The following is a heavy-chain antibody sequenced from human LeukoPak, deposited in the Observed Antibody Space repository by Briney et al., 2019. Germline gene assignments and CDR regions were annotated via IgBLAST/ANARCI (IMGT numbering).Heavy chain of an antibody. CDR2: IRSSSTII. CDR1: GFTFSSYG. D-gene: IGHD3-10*01. V-gene: IGHV3-48*02. Sequence: PGVSLRLSCAASGFTFSSYGMNWVRHAPGKGLEWVSYIRSSSTIIYYADSVKGRFNISRDNPKNSLYLQMNSLRDEDTAVYYCAAGFLVRGVIGGYWGQGTLVTVSS. J-gene: IGHJ4*02. CDR3: AAGFLVRGVIGGY.